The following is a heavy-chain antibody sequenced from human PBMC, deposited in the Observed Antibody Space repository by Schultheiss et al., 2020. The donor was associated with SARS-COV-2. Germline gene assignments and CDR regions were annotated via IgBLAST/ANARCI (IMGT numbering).Heavy chain of an antibody. Sequence: GESLKISCAASGFTFSTYWMHWVRQATGKGLEWVSPIGTAGDPYYPGSVKGRFTISRENAKNSLYLQMNSLRAEDTAVYYCARDPGGVLDVWGQGTTVTVSS. CDR2: IGTAGDP. J-gene: IGHJ6*02. CDR3: ARDPGGVLDV. CDR1: GFTFSTYW. V-gene: IGHV3-13*05. D-gene: IGHD3-16*01.